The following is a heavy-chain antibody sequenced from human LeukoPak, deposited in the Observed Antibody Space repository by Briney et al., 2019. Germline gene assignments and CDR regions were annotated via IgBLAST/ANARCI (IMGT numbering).Heavy chain of an antibody. D-gene: IGHD3-22*01. CDR3: ARGNPYYYDSSGYYIPGAFDI. CDR1: GGSISSYY. V-gene: IGHV4-59*01. Sequence: PSGTLSLTCTVSGGSISSYYWSWIRQPPGKGLEWVGYIYYSGSTNYNPSLKSRVTISVDTSKNRVSPKLSSVTAADTAVYYCARGNPYYYDSSGYYIPGAFDIWAKGQWSPSLQ. J-gene: IGHJ3*02. CDR2: IYYSGST.